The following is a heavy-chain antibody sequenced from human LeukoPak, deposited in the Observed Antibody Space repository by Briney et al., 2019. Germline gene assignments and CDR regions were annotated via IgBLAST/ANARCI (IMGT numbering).Heavy chain of an antibody. V-gene: IGHV3-30-3*01. Sequence: GGSLRLSCAASGFTFSSYAMHWVRQAPGKGLEWVAVIPYDGSNKYYADSVKGRFTISRDNSKNTLYLQMNSLRAEDTAVYYCAREGVVLVRGVIRYYYGMDVWGQGTTVTVSS. D-gene: IGHD3-10*01. CDR2: IPYDGSNK. CDR1: GFTFSSYA. J-gene: IGHJ6*02. CDR3: AREGVVLVRGVIRYYYGMDV.